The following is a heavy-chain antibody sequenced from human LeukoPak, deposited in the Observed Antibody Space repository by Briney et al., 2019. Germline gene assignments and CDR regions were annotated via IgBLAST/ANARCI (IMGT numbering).Heavy chain of an antibody. V-gene: IGHV3-30*18. Sequence: GGSLRLSCAASGFTFSSYGMHWVRQAPGKGLEWVAVISYDGSNKYYADSVKGRFTISRDNSENTLYLQMNSLRAEDTAVYYCAKRGDYVDYWGQGTLVTVSS. CDR1: GFTFSSYG. J-gene: IGHJ4*02. CDR2: ISYDGSNK. CDR3: AKRGDYVDY. D-gene: IGHD4-17*01.